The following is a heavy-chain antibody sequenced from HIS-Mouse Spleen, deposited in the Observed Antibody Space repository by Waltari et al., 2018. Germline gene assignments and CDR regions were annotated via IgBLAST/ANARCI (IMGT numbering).Heavy chain of an antibody. D-gene: IGHD6-13*01. Sequence: EVQLVESGGGLVQPGGSLRLSCAASGFTVSSNYMSWVRQAPGKGLEWVSVISSGGSTYSADSVKGRFNISRDNSKNTLYLQMNSLRAEDTAVYYCARDIKAAACWGQGTLVTVSS. J-gene: IGHJ4*02. CDR3: ARDIKAAAC. CDR2: ISSGGST. CDR1: GFTVSSNY. V-gene: IGHV3-66*01.